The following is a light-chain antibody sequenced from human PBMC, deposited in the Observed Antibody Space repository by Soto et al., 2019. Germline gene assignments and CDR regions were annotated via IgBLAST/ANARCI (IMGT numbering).Light chain of an antibody. Sequence: QSVLTQPPSVSAAPGQKVTISCSGSNSNVGTNYVSWYQHFPGTAPKLVIYDYHKRPSGIPDRFSGSKSGASVTLAITGLQTGDEAYYYCGTWDTSLGAGVFGGGTKVTVL. CDR1: NSNVGTNY. CDR2: DYH. V-gene: IGLV1-51*01. J-gene: IGLJ3*02. CDR3: GTWDTSLGAGV.